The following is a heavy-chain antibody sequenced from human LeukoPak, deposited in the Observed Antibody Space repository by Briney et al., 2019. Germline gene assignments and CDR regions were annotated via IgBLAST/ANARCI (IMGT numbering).Heavy chain of an antibody. CDR1: GFTFSSYS. D-gene: IGHD3-22*01. J-gene: IGHJ4*02. Sequence: GGSLRLSCAASGFTFSSYSMNRVRQAPGKGLGWVSSISSGSIYIFYADSVKGRFTISRDNAKNSLYLQMNSLRVDDTAVYYCARNQTPRYGSSGYSDYWGQGTLVTVSS. CDR3: ARNQTPRYGSSGYSDY. CDR2: ISSGSIYI. V-gene: IGHV3-21*06.